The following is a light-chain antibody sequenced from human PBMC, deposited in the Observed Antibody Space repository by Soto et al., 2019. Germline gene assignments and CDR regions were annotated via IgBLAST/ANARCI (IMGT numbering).Light chain of an antibody. CDR2: GAS. V-gene: IGKV3-20*01. Sequence: EVVLTQSPGTLSLSPGERATLSCRASQSLDSTYLAWYQQKPGQSPMLVIYGASRRATGIPDRFSGSGSGTDFTLTIGRLEPEDFAVYYCQRSGSAPPYIFGAGTRLDI. CDR1: QSLDSTY. CDR3: QRSGSAPPYI. J-gene: IGKJ2*01.